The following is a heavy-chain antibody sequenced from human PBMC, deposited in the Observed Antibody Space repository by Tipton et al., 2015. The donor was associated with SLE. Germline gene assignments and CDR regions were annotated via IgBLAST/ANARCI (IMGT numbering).Heavy chain of an antibody. CDR2: ISFSGLT. CDR1: GGSISGYY. J-gene: IGHJ1*01. D-gene: IGHD6-25*01. V-gene: IGHV4-59*12. CDR3: ASPGSSAPGPYFQH. Sequence: LRLSCTVSGGSISGYYWSWVRQPPGKGLEWIGYISFSGLTNYNPSLKSRVTISVDTSKNQFSLKLSSVTAADTAVYYCASPGSSAPGPYFQHWGQGTLVAVSS.